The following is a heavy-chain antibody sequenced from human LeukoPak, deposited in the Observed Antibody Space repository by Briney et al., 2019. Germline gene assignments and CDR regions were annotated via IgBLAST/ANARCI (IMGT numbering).Heavy chain of an antibody. V-gene: IGHV1-2*02. CDR3: ARTPPDYYDSSGWMYYFDY. CDR2: INPNSGGT. CDR1: GYTFTGYY. D-gene: IGHD3-22*01. J-gene: IGHJ4*02. Sequence: ASVKVSCKASGYTFTGYYMHWVRQAPGQGLEWRGWINPNSGGTNYAQKFQGRVTMTRDTSISTAYMELSRLRSDDTAVYYCARTPPDYYDSSGWMYYFDYWGQGTLVTVSS.